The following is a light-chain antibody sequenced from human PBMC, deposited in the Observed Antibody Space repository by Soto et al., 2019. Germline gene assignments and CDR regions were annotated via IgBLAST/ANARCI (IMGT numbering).Light chain of an antibody. J-gene: IGKJ2*01. V-gene: IGKV3-20*01. CDR3: QQFGSSPSMYT. CDR1: QSVSSTY. Sequence: EIVLTQSPGTLSLSPGERATLSCRASQSVSSTYLAWYQQKPGQAPRLLIYAASSRAAGIPDRFSGSGSGTDFTLTISRLEPEDFAVYDCQQFGSSPSMYTFGQGTKLEIK. CDR2: AAS.